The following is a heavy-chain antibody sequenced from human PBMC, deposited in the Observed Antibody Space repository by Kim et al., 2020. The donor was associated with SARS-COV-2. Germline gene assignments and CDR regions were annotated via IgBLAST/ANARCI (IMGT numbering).Heavy chain of an antibody. CDR2: IYSGGST. V-gene: IGHV3-53*04. Sequence: GGSLRLSCAASGFTVSSNYMSWVRQAPGKGLEWVSVIYSGGSTYYADSVKGRFTISRHNSKNTLYLQMNSLRAEDTAVYYCARLSGIAAAGTGEGAFDIWGQGTMVTVSS. CDR3: ARLSGIAAAGTGEGAFDI. CDR1: GFTVSSNY. J-gene: IGHJ3*02. D-gene: IGHD6-13*01.